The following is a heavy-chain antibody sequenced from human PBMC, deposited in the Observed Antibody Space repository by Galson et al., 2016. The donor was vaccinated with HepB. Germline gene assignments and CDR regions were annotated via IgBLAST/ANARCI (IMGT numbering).Heavy chain of an antibody. CDR3: ARELETGAADPFDI. V-gene: IGHV3-11*06. CDR1: GFIFCDYY. J-gene: IGHJ3*02. D-gene: IGHD5-24*01. Sequence: SLRLSCAASGFIFCDYYMSWIRQAPGKGLEWVSYISTSSTYINYADSVKGRFTISRDNAENSLYLQMNSLRAEDTAVYYCARELETGAADPFDIWGPGTMVTVSS. CDR2: ISTSSTYI.